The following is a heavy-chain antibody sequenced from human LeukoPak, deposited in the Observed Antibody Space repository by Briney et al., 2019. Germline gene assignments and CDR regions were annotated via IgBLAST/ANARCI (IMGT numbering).Heavy chain of an antibody. CDR3: ARVPAALHFDY. J-gene: IGHJ4*02. D-gene: IGHD2-2*01. CDR2: IYSSGTT. CDR1: GFIFSDSY. V-gene: IGHV3-66*01. Sequence: PGGSLRLSCAASGFIFSDSYLSWVRQAPGKGLECVSVIYSSGTTYYSESVKGRFTISRDNSKNTLYLQMNSLRVEDTAVYYCARVPAALHFDYWGQGTLVTVSS.